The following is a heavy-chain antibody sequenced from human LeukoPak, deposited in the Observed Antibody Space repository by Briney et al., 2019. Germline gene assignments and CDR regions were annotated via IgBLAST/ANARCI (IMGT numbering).Heavy chain of an antibody. D-gene: IGHD7-27*01. CDR3: ARVELSNWGSFIGY. V-gene: IGHV1-2*02. Sequence: GASVKVSCKASGYTFTDYYMHWVRQAPGQGLEWMGWINPNNDGTKYAQKFQGRVTMTWDTSVSTAYMELSSLRSDDTAVYYCARVELSNWGSFIGYWGQGTLVTVSS. J-gene: IGHJ4*02. CDR2: INPNNDGT. CDR1: GYTFTDYY.